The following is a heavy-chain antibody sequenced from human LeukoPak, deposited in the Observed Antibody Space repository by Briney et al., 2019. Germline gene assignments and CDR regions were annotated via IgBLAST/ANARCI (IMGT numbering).Heavy chain of an antibody. D-gene: IGHD3-22*01. Sequence: SETLSLTCIVSGGSISTSAYYWGWIRQPPGEGLQWIGSIYYSGNTYYNSSLKSRVTISVDTSTSQFSLRLSSVTAADTAVCYCAREKITMIVDDAFDIWGQGTMVTVSS. J-gene: IGHJ3*02. CDR2: IYYSGNT. V-gene: IGHV4-39*02. CDR1: GGSISTSAYY. CDR3: AREKITMIVDDAFDI.